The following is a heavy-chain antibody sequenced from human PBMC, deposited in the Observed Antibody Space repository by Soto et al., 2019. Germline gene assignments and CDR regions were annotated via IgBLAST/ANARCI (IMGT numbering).Heavy chain of an antibody. V-gene: IGHV1-18*01. CDR3: ARVAQQLVSYYYYYYYMDV. Sequence: GASVKVSCKASGYTFTSYGISWVRQAPGQGLEWMGWISPYNGTANYAQKLQGRVTIATDASTSTAYMELSSLRSEDTAVYYCARVAQQLVSYYYYYYYMDVWGKGTTVTVSS. CDR1: GYTFTSYG. CDR2: ISPYNGTA. J-gene: IGHJ6*03. D-gene: IGHD6-13*01.